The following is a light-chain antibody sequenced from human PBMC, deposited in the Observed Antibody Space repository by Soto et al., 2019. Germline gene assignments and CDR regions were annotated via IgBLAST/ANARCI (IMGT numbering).Light chain of an antibody. V-gene: IGKV3-11*01. CDR2: GAF. Sequence: EIVLTQSPAALSVSPGEGATLSCRASQGIGDTLAWYQQKPGQPPRLLIYGAFNRAAGIPPRFSGSGSGTDFTLTISSLEPEDSAVYYCQQRNIWPPVTFGQGTRLEIK. CDR3: QQRNIWPPVT. J-gene: IGKJ5*01. CDR1: QGIGDT.